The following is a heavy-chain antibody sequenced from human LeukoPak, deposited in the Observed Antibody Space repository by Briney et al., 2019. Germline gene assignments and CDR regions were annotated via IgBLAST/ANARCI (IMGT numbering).Heavy chain of an antibody. CDR3: ARDRGGFGTRGNWFDP. J-gene: IGHJ5*02. CDR2: IIPIFGIA. D-gene: IGHD3-10*01. Sequence: ASVKVSCTASGGTFSSYAISWVRQAPGQGLEWMGRIIPIFGIANYAQKFQGRVTITADKSTSTAYMELSSLRSEDTAVYYCARDRGGFGTRGNWFDPWGQGTLVTVSS. V-gene: IGHV1-69*04. CDR1: GGTFSSYA.